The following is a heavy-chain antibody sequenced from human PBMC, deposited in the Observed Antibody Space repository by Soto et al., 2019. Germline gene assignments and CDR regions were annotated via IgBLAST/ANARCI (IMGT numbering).Heavy chain of an antibody. CDR1: GGTFSSYA. CDR3: ARDTRIDSPYNWFDP. CDR2: IIPIFGTA. J-gene: IGHJ5*02. Sequence: GASVKVSCKASGGTFSSYAISWVRQAPGQGLEWMGGIIPIFGTANYAQKFQGRVTITADESTSTAYMELSSLRSEDTAVYYCARDTRIDSPYNWFDPWGQGTLVTVSS. V-gene: IGHV1-69*13. D-gene: IGHD1-26*01.